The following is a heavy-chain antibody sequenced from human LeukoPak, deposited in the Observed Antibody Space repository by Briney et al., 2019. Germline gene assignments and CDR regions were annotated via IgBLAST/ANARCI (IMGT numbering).Heavy chain of an antibody. J-gene: IGHJ6*03. Sequence: PGGSLRLSCAASGFTVRSNFMSWVRQAPGKELEWVSVIYSNTNTYYADSVKDRFTISRDNAKNSLYLQMNSLRAEDTALYHCARWTKLWQSYYYYYMDVWGKGTTVTVSS. CDR1: GFTVRSNF. CDR2: IYSNTNT. CDR3: ARWTKLWQSYYYYYMDV. D-gene: IGHD3-16*01. V-gene: IGHV3-66*01.